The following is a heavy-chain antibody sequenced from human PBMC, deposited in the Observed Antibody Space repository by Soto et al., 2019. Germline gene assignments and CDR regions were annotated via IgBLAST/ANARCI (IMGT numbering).Heavy chain of an antibody. Sequence: EVQLVESGGGLVQRGRSLRLSCAASGFTFDDYAMHWVRQAPGKGMEWVSGISCNSCSIGYADSVKGRFTIARDNAKTSLYLQMNSLRAEDTALYYCAKDISIFGVVIISAFDIWGQGTMVTVSS. CDR3: AKDISIFGVVIISAFDI. CDR1: GFTFDDYA. CDR2: ISCNSCSI. J-gene: IGHJ3*02. V-gene: IGHV3-9*01. D-gene: IGHD3-3*01.